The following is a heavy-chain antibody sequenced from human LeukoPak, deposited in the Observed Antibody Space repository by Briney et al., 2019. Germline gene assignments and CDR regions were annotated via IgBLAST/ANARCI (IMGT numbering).Heavy chain of an antibody. CDR2: IYYSGST. V-gene: IGHV4-59*01. CDR3: ARALFRSSGWYGGSAWFDP. Sequence: ASETLSLTCTVSGGSISSYYWSWIRQPPGKGLEWIGYIYYSGSTNYNPSLKSRVTISVDTSKNQFSLKLSSVTAADTAVYYCARALFRSSGWYGGSAWFDPWGQGTLVTVSS. CDR1: GGSISSYY. D-gene: IGHD6-19*01. J-gene: IGHJ5*02.